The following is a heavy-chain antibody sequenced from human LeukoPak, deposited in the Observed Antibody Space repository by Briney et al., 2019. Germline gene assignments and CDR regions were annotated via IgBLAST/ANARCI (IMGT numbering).Heavy chain of an antibody. CDR1: GFTFSSYG. Sequence: GRSLRLSCAASGFTFSSYGMHWVRQAPGKGLGWVALIWYEGSKKYYADSVKGRFTISRDNSKNTLYLQMNSLRAEDTAVYYCGRYLCAGDCGVDYWGQGALVTVSS. CDR2: IWYEGSKK. D-gene: IGHD2-21*02. CDR3: GRYLCAGDCGVDY. J-gene: IGHJ4*02. V-gene: IGHV3-33*01.